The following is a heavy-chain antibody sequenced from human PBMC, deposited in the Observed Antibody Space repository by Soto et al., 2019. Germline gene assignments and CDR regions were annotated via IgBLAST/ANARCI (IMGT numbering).Heavy chain of an antibody. CDR2: IIPILGIA. Sequence: QVQLVQSGAEVKKPGSSVKVSCKASGGTFSSYTISWVRQAPGQGLEWMGRIIPILGIANYAQKFQGRVTITADKSTGTAYMELSSMRSEDTAVYYCARSIGYCSGGRCSYLDYWGQGALVTVSS. D-gene: IGHD2-15*01. CDR3: ARSIGYCSGGRCSYLDY. V-gene: IGHV1-69*02. J-gene: IGHJ4*02. CDR1: GGTFSSYT.